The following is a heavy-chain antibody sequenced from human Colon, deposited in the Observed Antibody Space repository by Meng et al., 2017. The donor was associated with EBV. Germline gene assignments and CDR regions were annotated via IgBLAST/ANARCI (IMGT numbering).Heavy chain of an antibody. CDR1: GGSISSGDYY. CDR2: IYYSGST. D-gene: IGHD5-12*01. J-gene: IGHJ4*02. CDR3: ARDRGGLGAFDY. Sequence: QDAGPGLVKPSQTLSLTCTGSGGSISSGDYYWSWIRQPPGKGLEWIGYIYYSGSTYYNPSLKSRVTISVDTSKNQFSLKLSSVTAADTAVYYCARDRGGLGAFDYWGQGTLVTVSS. V-gene: IGHV4-30-4*01.